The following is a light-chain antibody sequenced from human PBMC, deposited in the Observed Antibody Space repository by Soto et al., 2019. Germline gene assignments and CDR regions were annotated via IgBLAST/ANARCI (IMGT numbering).Light chain of an antibody. V-gene: IGKV3-20*01. Sequence: EIVLMQSPGTLSLSPGERATLSCRASQSVSSSYLAWYQQKPGQAPRLLICGASSRATGIPDRFSGSGSGTDFTLTISRLEPEDFAVYYCQQYGSSPTFGQGTKVEIK. CDR3: QQYGSSPT. CDR2: GAS. CDR1: QSVSSSY. J-gene: IGKJ1*01.